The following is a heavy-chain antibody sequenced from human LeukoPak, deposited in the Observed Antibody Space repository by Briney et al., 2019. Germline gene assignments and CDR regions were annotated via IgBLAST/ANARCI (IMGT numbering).Heavy chain of an antibody. Sequence: PGGSLRLSCAASGFTFSSYWMSWVRQAPGKGLEWVANIKEDGRQKYYVDSVKGRFTISRDNAKNSLYLQMNSLRAEDTAVYYCAKSGSYRDWFDPWGQGTLVTVSS. CDR2: IKEDGRQK. CDR1: GFTFSSYW. CDR3: AKSGSYRDWFDP. D-gene: IGHD1-26*01. J-gene: IGHJ5*02. V-gene: IGHV3-7*01.